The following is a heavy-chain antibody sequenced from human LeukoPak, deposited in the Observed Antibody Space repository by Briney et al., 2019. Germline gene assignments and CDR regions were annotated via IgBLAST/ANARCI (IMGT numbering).Heavy chain of an antibody. CDR1: GFTFTSYW. V-gene: IGHV3-20*04. D-gene: IGHD2-2*01. Sequence: GGSLRLSCAASGFTFTSYWMNWVRQVPGKGLEWVSGINWSGGSTGYADPLRGRFTISRDNAKNSLYLQMDSLRAEDTALYYCARAPITSPFYFDYWGQGTLVTVSS. CDR2: INWSGGST. CDR3: ARAPITSPFYFDY. J-gene: IGHJ4*02.